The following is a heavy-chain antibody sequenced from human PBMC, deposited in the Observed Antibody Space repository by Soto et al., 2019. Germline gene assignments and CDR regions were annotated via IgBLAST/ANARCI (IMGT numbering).Heavy chain of an antibody. D-gene: IGHD3-22*01. CDR1: GGSISSSNW. V-gene: IGHV4-4*02. CDR2: IYYSGST. CDR3: ARSASYYYDSSGYAPGY. Sequence: PSETLSLTCAVSGGSISSSNWWSWVRQPPGKGLEWIGYIYYSGSTYYNPSLKSRVTISVDTSKNQFSLKLSSVTAADTAVYYCARSASYYYDSSGYAPGYWGQGTLVTVSS. J-gene: IGHJ4*02.